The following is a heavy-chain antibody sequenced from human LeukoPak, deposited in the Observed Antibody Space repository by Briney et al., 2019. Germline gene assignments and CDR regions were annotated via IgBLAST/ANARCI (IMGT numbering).Heavy chain of an antibody. CDR2: ISWNSGSI. J-gene: IGHJ4*02. V-gene: IGHV3-9*01. CDR3: AKAPQQLVPFDY. Sequence: GGSLRLSCAASGFTFDDYAMHWDRQAPGKGLEWVSGISWNSGSIGYADSVKGRFTISRDKSKNTPYLQMNSLRVEDTAVYYCAKAPQQLVPFDYWGQGTLVTVSS. CDR1: GFTFDDYA. D-gene: IGHD6-6*01.